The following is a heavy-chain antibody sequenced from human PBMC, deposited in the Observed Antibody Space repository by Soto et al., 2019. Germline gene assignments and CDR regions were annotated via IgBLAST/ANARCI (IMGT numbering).Heavy chain of an antibody. CDR1: GFNFKKFA. J-gene: IGHJ4*02. V-gene: IGHV3-23*01. CDR3: AKADGEQWLIPHLDN. D-gene: IGHD6-19*01. Sequence: EVQLLESGGGVVQPGGSLRLSCEASGFNFKKFAMGWVRQAPGEGLEWVSDISCCGGSTSYADSVKGRFSLARDDSKNTLSLQLNSLRVEDTARYYCAKADGEQWLIPHLDNWGQGTLVTVS. CDR2: ISCCGGST.